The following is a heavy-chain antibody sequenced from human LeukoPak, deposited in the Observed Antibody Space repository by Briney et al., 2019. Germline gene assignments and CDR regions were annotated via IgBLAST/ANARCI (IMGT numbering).Heavy chain of an antibody. CDR3: ARGGRARGYSDYGEDY. CDR2: INHSGIT. CDR1: GGSFSGSY. Sequence: SETLSLTCAVYGGSFSGSYWSWIRQPPGKGLEWIGEINHSGITNYNPSLKSRVTISVDTSKNQFSLKLSSVTAADTAVYYCARGGRARGYSDYGEDYWGQETLVTVSS. J-gene: IGHJ4*02. V-gene: IGHV4-34*01. D-gene: IGHD5-12*01.